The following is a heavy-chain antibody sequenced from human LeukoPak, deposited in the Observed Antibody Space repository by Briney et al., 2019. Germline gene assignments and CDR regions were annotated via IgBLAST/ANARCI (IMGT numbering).Heavy chain of an antibody. Sequence: PSETLSLTCAVYGGSFSGYHWSWIRQPPGKGLEWIGESNHSGSTNYNPSLKSRVTISVDTSKNQFSLKLSSVTAADTAVYYCARGRSSITIFGVVPLHYYMDVWGKGTTVTVSS. CDR2: SNHSGST. CDR3: ARGRSSITIFGVVPLHYYMDV. J-gene: IGHJ6*03. CDR1: GGSFSGYH. V-gene: IGHV4-34*01. D-gene: IGHD3-3*01.